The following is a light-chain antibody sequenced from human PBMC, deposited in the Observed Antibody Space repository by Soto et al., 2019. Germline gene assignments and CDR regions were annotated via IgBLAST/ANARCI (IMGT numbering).Light chain of an antibody. J-gene: IGLJ1*01. CDR2: EVN. Sequence: QSALTQPPSASGSPGQSVAISCTGTSSDFGGYNYVSWYQLHPAKNPKLRIYEVNMRPSGVPDRFSGSKSGNTASLTVAGLRAEAEADYYCSSYAGRNNYVFGTGTKVTVL. CDR1: SSDFGGYNY. CDR3: SSYAGRNNYV. V-gene: IGLV2-8*01.